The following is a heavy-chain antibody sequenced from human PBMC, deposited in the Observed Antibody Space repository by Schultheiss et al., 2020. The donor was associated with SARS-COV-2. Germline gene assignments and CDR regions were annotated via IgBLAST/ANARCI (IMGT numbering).Heavy chain of an antibody. D-gene: IGHD3-10*01. Sequence: GGSLRLSCAASGFTFSSYEMNWVRQAPGKGLEWVSYISSSGTTIYYADSVKGRFTISRDNAKNSLYLQMNSLRAEDTAVYYCARDPGRRGYYYYYMDVWGKGTTVTVSS. J-gene: IGHJ6*03. CDR1: GFTFSSYE. V-gene: IGHV3-48*03. CDR2: ISSSGTTI. CDR3: ARDPGRRGYYYYYMDV.